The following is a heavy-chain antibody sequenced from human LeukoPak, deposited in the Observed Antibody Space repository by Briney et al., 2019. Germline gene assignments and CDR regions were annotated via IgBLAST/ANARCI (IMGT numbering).Heavy chain of an antibody. V-gene: IGHV3-30-3*01. CDR1: GFTFSSYA. CDR3: ARKAVAGPLGY. J-gene: IGHJ4*02. Sequence: GRSLRLSCAASGFTFSSYAMHWVRQAPGKGLEWVAVMSYDGSNKYYADSVKGRFTISRDNSKNTLYLQMNSLRAEDTAVYYCARKAVAGPLGYWGQGTLVTVSS. CDR2: MSYDGSNK. D-gene: IGHD6-19*01.